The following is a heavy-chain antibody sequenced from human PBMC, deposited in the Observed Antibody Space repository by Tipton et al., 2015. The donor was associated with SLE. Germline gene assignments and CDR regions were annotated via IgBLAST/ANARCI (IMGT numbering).Heavy chain of an antibody. J-gene: IGHJ6*03. CDR3: ARGRNDFWSGSHFYFFYLDV. CDR1: GDSIRSYY. D-gene: IGHD3-3*01. CDR2: IFDSGTT. V-gene: IGHV4-59*12. Sequence: TLSLTCTVSGDSIRSYYWSWIRRPPGKGLEWIGYIFDSGTTNYNPSFESRVSMSVDTSKTQSSLSLTSVTAADTAIYYCARGRNDFWSGSHFYFFYLDVWGKGTTVAVSS.